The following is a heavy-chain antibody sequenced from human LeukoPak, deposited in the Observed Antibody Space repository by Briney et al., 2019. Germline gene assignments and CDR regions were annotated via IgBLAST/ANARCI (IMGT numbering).Heavy chain of an antibody. D-gene: IGHD1-14*01. CDR2: INPSGGST. Sequence: ASVKVSCKASGYTFTSYYMHWVRQAPGQGLEWMGIINPSGGSTSYAQKFQGRVTMTRDMSTSTVYMELSSLRSEGTAVYYCASVRNAETSDAFDIWGQGTMVTVSS. CDR3: ASVRNAETSDAFDI. CDR1: GYTFTSYY. J-gene: IGHJ3*02. V-gene: IGHV1-46*01.